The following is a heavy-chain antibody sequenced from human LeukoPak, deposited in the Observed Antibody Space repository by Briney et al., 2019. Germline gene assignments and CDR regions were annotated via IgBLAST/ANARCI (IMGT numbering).Heavy chain of an antibody. D-gene: IGHD6-6*01. Sequence: PGGSLRLSCAASGFTFSSYWMTWVRQAPGKGLEWMANIHKDGSDKYYVDSVKGRFTMSRDNAKNTLYLQMGSLRAEDMAVYYCARPLYSSSFLPRADYWGQGTLVTVSS. CDR2: IHKDGSDK. CDR3: ARPLYSSSFLPRADY. CDR1: GFTFSSYW. J-gene: IGHJ4*02. V-gene: IGHV3-7*01.